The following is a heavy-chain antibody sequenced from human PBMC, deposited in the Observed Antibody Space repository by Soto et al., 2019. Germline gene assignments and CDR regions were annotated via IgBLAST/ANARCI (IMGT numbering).Heavy chain of an antibody. CDR3: ARDRVVYWKDKYNWFNP. J-gene: IGHJ5*02. CDR2: ISAYNGNT. D-gene: IGHD1-1*01. Sequence: ASVKVSCKASGYTFTSYGISWVRQAPGQGLEWMGWISAYNGNTNYAQKLQGRVTMTTDTSTSTAYMELRSLRSDDTAVYYCARDRVVYWKDKYNWFNPWGQGTLVTVSS. V-gene: IGHV1-18*01. CDR1: GYTFTSYG.